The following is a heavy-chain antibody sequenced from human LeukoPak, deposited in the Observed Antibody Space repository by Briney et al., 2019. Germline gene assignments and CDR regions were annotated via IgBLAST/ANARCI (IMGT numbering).Heavy chain of an antibody. V-gene: IGHV4-39*01. J-gene: IGHJ4*02. CDR3: TVDDRRTFDY. CDR1: GGSIGSSSYY. D-gene: IGHD4-23*01. CDR2: IYYSGST. Sequence: SETLSLTCTVSGGSIGSSSYYWGWIRQPPGKGLEWIGSIYYSGSTFYNPSLKSRVTISVDTSRNQFSLKLSSVTAADTAVYTTTVDDRRTFDYWGQGTLVTVSS.